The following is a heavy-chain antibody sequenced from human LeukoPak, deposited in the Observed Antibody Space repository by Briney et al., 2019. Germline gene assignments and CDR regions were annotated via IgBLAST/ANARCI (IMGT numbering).Heavy chain of an antibody. CDR1: GGSISSYY. CDR3: ARAKSQRGYTYGPHTYFDY. Sequence: SETLSLTCTVSGGSISSYYWNWIRQPPGKGLEWIGYIYYSGSTYYNPSLKSRVTISVDTSQKQFSLKLNSVTAADTAVYYCARAKSQRGYTYGPHTYFDYWGQGTLVTVSS. D-gene: IGHD5-18*01. CDR2: IYYSGST. J-gene: IGHJ4*01. V-gene: IGHV4-59*08.